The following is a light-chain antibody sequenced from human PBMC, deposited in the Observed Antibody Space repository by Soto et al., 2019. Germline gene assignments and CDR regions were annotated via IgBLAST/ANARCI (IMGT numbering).Light chain of an antibody. CDR1: RSVSTW. CDR2: KAY. Sequence: DIQMTQSPSTLSASVGDRVTITCRASRSVSTWLAWYQQKPGKVPKLLIYKAYSLESGVPSRFSGSGSGTEFTLTISSLQLDDFATYYCQQYNSNPLTFGGGTKVEIK. J-gene: IGKJ4*01. CDR3: QQYNSNPLT. V-gene: IGKV1-5*03.